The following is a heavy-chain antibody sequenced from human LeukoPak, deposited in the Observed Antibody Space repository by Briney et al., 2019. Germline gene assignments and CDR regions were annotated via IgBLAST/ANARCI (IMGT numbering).Heavy chain of an antibody. J-gene: IGHJ4*02. CDR3: ARDKKD. CDR1: GFTFNSHW. CDR2: INSDGSST. Sequence: GGSLRLSCAASGFTFNSHWMHWVRHAPGKGLVWVSHINSDGSSTGFADSVKGRFTISRDNAKNTLYLQMNSLRAEDTAVYYCARDKKDWGQGTLVTVSS. V-gene: IGHV3-74*01.